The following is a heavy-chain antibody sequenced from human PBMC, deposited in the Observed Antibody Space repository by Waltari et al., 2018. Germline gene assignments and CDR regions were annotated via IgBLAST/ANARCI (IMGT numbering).Heavy chain of an antibody. CDR1: GFTFSSYS. CDR2: ISSSSSTI. D-gene: IGHD1-1*01. Sequence: EVQLVESGGGLVQHGGSLRLSCAASGFTFSSYSMNWVRQAPGKGLEWVSYISSSSSTIYYADSVKGRFTISRDNAKNSLYLQMNSLRAEDTAVYYCARILDAFDIWGQGTMVTVSS. J-gene: IGHJ3*02. V-gene: IGHV3-48*01. CDR3: ARILDAFDI.